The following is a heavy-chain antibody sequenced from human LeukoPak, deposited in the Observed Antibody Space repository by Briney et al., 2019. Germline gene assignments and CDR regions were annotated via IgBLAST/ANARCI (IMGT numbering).Heavy chain of an antibody. CDR1: GFSFSIYV. V-gene: IGHV3-23*01. D-gene: IGHD2-21*01. CDR3: TRQGQYYGEGDY. CDR2: ISGSGGST. Sequence: PGGSLRLSCAASGFSFSIYVMSWVRQAPGKGLEWVSAISGSGGSTYYADSVKGRFTISRDNSKNTLYLQMNSLRAEDTAVYYCTRQGQYYGEGDYWGQGTLVTVSS. J-gene: IGHJ4*02.